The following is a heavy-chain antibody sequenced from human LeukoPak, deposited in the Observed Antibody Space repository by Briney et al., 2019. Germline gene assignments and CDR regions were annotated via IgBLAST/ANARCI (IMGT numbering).Heavy chain of an antibody. CDR1: GFTVSSNY. J-gene: IGHJ4*02. CDR3: AKESGYFDWLSFDY. Sequence: RTGGSLRLSCAASGFTVSSNYMSWVRQAPGKGLDWVSVIYSGGSTYYADSVKGRFTISRDNSKNTLYLQMNSLRAEDTAVYYCAKESGYFDWLSFDYWGQGTLVTVSS. D-gene: IGHD3-9*01. CDR2: IYSGGST. V-gene: IGHV3-53*05.